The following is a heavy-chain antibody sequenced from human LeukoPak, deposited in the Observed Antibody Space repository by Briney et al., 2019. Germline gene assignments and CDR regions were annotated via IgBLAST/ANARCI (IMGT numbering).Heavy chain of an antibody. D-gene: IGHD4-17*01. CDR2: ISAYNGNT. J-gene: IGHJ3*02. Sequence: ASVKVSCKASGYTFASYGISWMRQAPGQGLEWMGWISAYNGNTNYAQKLQGRVTMTTDTSTSTAYMELRSLRSDDTAVYYCARDRPLDYVDYEYAFDIWGQGTMVTVSS. CDR3: ARDRPLDYVDYEYAFDI. V-gene: IGHV1-18*01. CDR1: GYTFASYG.